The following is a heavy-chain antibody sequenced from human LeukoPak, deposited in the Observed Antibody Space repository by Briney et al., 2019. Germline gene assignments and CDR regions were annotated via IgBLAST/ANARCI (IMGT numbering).Heavy chain of an antibody. CDR2: INPNSGGT. CDR1: GYTFTGYY. CDR3: ARGQCSSTSCPPYYYYYYYMDV. V-gene: IGHV1-2*02. J-gene: IGHJ6*03. D-gene: IGHD2-2*01. Sequence: GASVKVSCKASGYTFTGYYMHWVRQAPGQGLEWMGWINPNSGGTNYAQKLQGRVTMTRDTSISTAYMELSRLRSDDTAVYYCARGQCSSTSCPPYYYYYYYMDVWGKGTTVTVSS.